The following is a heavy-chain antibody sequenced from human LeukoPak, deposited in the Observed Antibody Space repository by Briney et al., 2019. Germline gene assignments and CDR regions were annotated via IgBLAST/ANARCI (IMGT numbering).Heavy chain of an antibody. J-gene: IGHJ6*03. D-gene: IGHD2-2*01. CDR3: ARTRYCSSTSCYGPAGYYYMDV. Sequence: AGGSLRLSCAASGFTFDDYGMSWVRQAPGKGLEWVSGINWNGGSTGYADSVKGRFTISRDNAMNSLYLQMNSLRAEDTALYYCARTRYCSSTSCYGPAGYYYMDVWGKGTTVTVS. CDR1: GFTFDDYG. V-gene: IGHV3-20*04. CDR2: INWNGGST.